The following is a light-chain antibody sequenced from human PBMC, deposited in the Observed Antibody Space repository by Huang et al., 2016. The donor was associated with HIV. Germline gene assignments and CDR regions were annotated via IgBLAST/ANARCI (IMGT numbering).Light chain of an antibody. Sequence: EIVMTQSPATLSVSPGERATLSCRASQSVTTYLAWYQQKSGQAPRLLIYGASTRATGIPAMFSGSVSGTEFTLTISSLQSEDFAVYYCQQYHTWPPGRLTFGGGTKVEIK. V-gene: IGKV3-15*01. CDR2: GAS. CDR3: QQYHTWPPGRLT. J-gene: IGKJ4*01. CDR1: QSVTTY.